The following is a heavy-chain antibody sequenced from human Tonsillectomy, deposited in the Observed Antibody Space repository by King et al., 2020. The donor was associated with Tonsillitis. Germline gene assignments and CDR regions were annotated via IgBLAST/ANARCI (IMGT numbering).Heavy chain of an antibody. V-gene: IGHV3-30*18. Sequence: QLVQSGGGVVQPGRSLRLSCAASGFTFSSYGMHWVHQAPGKGLEWVTVISYDGSKKYYADSVKGRFTISRDNSKNTLYLQMNSLRAEDTAAYYCAKGHSMVRGVIITGLFDYWGQGTLVTVSS. CDR1: GFTFSSYG. J-gene: IGHJ4*02. D-gene: IGHD3-10*01. CDR3: AKGHSMVRGVIITGLFDY. CDR2: ISYDGSKK.